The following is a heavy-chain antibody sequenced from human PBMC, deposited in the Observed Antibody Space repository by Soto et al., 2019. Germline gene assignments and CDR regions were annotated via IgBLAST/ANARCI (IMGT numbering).Heavy chain of an antibody. Sequence: EVQLSQSGGGLVQPGGSLRLSCAASGFTFSDYGMSWVRQAPGKGLEWVSTIRGSAGNTYYVDPVKGRFTISRDDSTNTVYLQMNSLRAEDTAVYYCAKPLWFGESVFDPWGQGTLVIVSS. J-gene: IGHJ5*02. CDR3: AKPLWFGESVFDP. CDR2: IRGSAGNT. D-gene: IGHD3-10*01. CDR1: GFTFSDYG. V-gene: IGHV3-23*01.